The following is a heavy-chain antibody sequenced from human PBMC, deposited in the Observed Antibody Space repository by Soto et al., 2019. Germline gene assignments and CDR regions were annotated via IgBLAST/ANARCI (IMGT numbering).Heavy chain of an antibody. V-gene: IGHV4-31*01. CDR2: IYDSGST. CDR3: ARSSRSYFDY. J-gene: IGHJ4*02. Sequence: QVQLQESGPGLVKPSQTLSLTCTVSGGSISRSGYFWSWIRQHPGKGLEWIGYIYDSGSTYYNPSLKSPVSLSVDTSTHQFSLNLTSVTAADTAMYYCARSSRSYFDYWGQGTLVTVSS. CDR1: GGSISRSGYF.